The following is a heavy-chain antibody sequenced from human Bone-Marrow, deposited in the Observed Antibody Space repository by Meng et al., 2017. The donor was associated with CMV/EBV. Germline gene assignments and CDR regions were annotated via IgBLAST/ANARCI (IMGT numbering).Heavy chain of an antibody. Sequence: SVKVSCKASGGTFSSYAISWVRQAPGQGLEWMGGIIPIFGTANYAQKFQGRVTITTDESTSTAYMELTSLRSEDTAVYYCARAHWVRGVIISDAFDIWGQGNAGHRLL. CDR1: GGTFSSYA. CDR2: IIPIFGTA. J-gene: IGHJ3*02. D-gene: IGHD3-10*01. CDR3: ARAHWVRGVIISDAFDI. V-gene: IGHV1-69*05.